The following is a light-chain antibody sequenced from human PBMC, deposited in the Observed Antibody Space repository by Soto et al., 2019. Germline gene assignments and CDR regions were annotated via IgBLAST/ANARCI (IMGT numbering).Light chain of an antibody. CDR2: AAS. Sequence: DIQMTQSPSSLSASVGDRATITCRASQVISNYLAWYQQKPGEIPNLLIFAASTLQSGVPSRFSGSGSGTDFTLTISSLQPEDVATYYCQMYDSAPTWAFGQGTKVDIK. CDR1: QVISNY. J-gene: IGKJ1*01. V-gene: IGKV1-27*01. CDR3: QMYDSAPTWA.